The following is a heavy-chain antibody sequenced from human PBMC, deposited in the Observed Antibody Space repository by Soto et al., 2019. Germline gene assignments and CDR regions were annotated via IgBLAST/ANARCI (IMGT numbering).Heavy chain of an antibody. D-gene: IGHD6-19*01. J-gene: IGHJ5*02. CDR3: AREGRAIAVGWFDP. V-gene: IGHV3-33*01. CDR2: IWYDGSNK. CDR1: GFTFSSYG. Sequence: GGSLRLSCAASGFTFSSYGMHWVRQAPGKGLEWVAVIWYDGSNKYYADSVKGRFTISRDNSKNTLYLQMNSLRAEDTAVYYCAREGRAIAVGWFDPWGQGTLVTVSS.